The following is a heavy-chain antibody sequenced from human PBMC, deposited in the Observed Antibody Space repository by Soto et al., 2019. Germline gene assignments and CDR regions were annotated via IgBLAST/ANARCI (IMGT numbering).Heavy chain of an antibody. CDR3: ARAIVVVTARPDY. CDR2: ISYDGSNK. Sequence: GGSLRLSCAASGFTFSSYAMHWVRQAPGKGLEWVAVISYDGSNKYYADFVKGRFTISRDNSKNTLYLQMNSLRAEDTAVYYCARAIVVVTARPDYWGQGTLVTVSS. J-gene: IGHJ4*02. V-gene: IGHV3-30-3*01. CDR1: GFTFSSYA. D-gene: IGHD2-21*02.